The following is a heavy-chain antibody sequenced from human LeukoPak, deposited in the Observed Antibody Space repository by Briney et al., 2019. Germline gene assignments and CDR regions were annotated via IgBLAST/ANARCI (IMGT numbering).Heavy chain of an antibody. CDR3: AALHYYYYMDV. J-gene: IGHJ6*03. Sequence: GGSLRLSCTASGFTFSSSAMSWVRQAPGKGLEWVSSIKGSGVGTYYADSVKGRFTISRDNSKNTLYLQMNSLRAEDTAVYYCAALHYYYYMDVWGKGTTVTVSS. V-gene: IGHV3-23*01. CDR2: IKGSGVGT. D-gene: IGHD2-15*01. CDR1: GFTFSSSA.